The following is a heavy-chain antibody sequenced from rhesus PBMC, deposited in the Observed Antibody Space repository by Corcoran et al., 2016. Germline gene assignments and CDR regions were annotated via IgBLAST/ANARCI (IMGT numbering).Heavy chain of an antibody. D-gene: IGHD6-31*01. J-gene: IGHJ6*01. Sequence: EVQLVESGGGLVQPGGSLRLSCVASVFTFSSYWMSWVRQAPGKGLDWVGRVKKKTDGATATDAEAVKGRFTISRDDSKNTVYLQMNSLQTEDTAVYYCTRDSSGWYYYGLDSGGQGVVVTVSS. CDR3: TRDSSGWYYYGLDS. V-gene: IGHV3-16*02. CDR2: VKKKTDGATA. CDR1: VFTFSSYW.